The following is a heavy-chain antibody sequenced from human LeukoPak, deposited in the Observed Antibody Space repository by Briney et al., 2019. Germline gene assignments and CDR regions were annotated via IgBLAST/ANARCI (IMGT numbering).Heavy chain of an antibody. D-gene: IGHD1-26*01. V-gene: IGHV3-21*01. CDR3: ARAFRDGSYYYYYYMDV. CDR2: IHITGDWV. J-gene: IGHJ6*03. Sequence: GGSLRLSCAASGFTFSAYNMNWVRQAPGKGLEWVSSIHITGDWVYYADSVKGRFTISRDSAKNSLYLQMNSLRAEDTAVYYCARAFRDGSYYYYYYMDVWGKGTTVAVSS. CDR1: GFTFSAYN.